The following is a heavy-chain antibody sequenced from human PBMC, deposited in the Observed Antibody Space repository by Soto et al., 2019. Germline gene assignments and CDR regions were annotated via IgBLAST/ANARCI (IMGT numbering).Heavy chain of an antibody. CDR2: IRSKAYGGTT. D-gene: IGHD2-2*01. Sequence: SLRLSCTTSGFTFGGYTMIWFRQATGKGLEWVSFIRSKAYGGTTEYAASVKGRFTISRDDSTGIAYLQMNSLKTEDTAIYYCARSRNCTWTSCYLWFDPWGQGP. CDR1: GFTFGGYT. V-gene: IGHV3-49*03. J-gene: IGHJ5*02. CDR3: ARSRNCTWTSCYLWFDP.